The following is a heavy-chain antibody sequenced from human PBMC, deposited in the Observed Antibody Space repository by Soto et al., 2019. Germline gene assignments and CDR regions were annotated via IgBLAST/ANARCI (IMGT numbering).Heavy chain of an antibody. Sequence: PGGSLRLSCEASGFTFTTCWMIWVRQAPGKGLEWVANINKDGSEKFYVDSVKGRFTISRDNAKNSLFLQMNSLRAEDTAVYYCATRPCEVNYYGVFDYWGQVALVTVSS. V-gene: IGHV3-7*03. CDR3: ATRPCEVNYYGVFDY. CDR1: GFTFTTCW. D-gene: IGHD3-22*01. CDR2: INKDGSEK. J-gene: IGHJ4*02.